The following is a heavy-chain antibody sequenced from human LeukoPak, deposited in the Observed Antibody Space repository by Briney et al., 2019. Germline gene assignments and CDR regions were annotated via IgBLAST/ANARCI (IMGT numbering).Heavy chain of an antibody. J-gene: IGHJ5*02. CDR3: ARDNSVEDTAWWFDP. CDR2: IIPIFGTA. V-gene: IGHV1-69*13. D-gene: IGHD4-23*01. CDR1: GYTFTSYG. Sequence: SVKVSCKASGYTFTSYGISWVRQAPGQGLEWMGGIIPIFGTANYAQKFQGRVTITADESTSTAYMELSSLRSEDTAVYYCARDNSVEDTAWWFDPWGQGTLVTVSS.